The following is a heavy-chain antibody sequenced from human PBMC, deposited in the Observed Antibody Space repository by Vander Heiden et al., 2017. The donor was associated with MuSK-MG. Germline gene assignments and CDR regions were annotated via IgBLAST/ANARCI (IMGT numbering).Heavy chain of an antibody. CDR2: IRSKASGGTT. V-gene: IGHV3-49*03. D-gene: IGHD6-13*01. CDR1: GFTFGDYP. J-gene: IGHJ5*02. Sequence: EVQLVESGGGLVQPGRSLRLSCTASGFTFGDYPMSWFRQAPGKGLEWVGFIRSKASGGTTEYAAAVKGRLTISRDDSKSIAYLQMNRLKTEDTAVYYFARRGYSRSWYARPWGQGTMVTVYS. CDR3: ARRGYSRSWYARP.